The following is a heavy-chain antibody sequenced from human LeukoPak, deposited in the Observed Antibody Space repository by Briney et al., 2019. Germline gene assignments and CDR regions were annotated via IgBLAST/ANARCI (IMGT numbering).Heavy chain of an antibody. Sequence: PGGSLRLSCAASVFTFSSYGMSWVRQAPGKGLEWVSAISGSGGSTYYADSVKGRFTISRDNSKNTLYLQMNSLRAEDTSVYYCAKVKQLWLSGDRNIDYWGQGTLVTVSS. J-gene: IGHJ4*02. CDR1: VFTFSSYG. V-gene: IGHV3-23*01. D-gene: IGHD5-18*01. CDR2: ISGSGGST. CDR3: AKVKQLWLSGDRNIDY.